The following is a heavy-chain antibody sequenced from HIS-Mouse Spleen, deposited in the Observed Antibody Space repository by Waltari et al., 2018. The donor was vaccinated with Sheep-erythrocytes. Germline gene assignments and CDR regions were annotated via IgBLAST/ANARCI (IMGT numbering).Heavy chain of an antibody. CDR3: ARGAFDI. CDR1: GFTFSSYA. CDR2: ISYDGSNK. V-gene: IGHV3-30-3*01. J-gene: IGHJ3*02. Sequence: QVQLVESGGGVVQPGRSLRLSCAASGFTFSSYAMHWVLQAPGKGIEWVAVISYDGSNKYYADSVKGRFTISRDNSKNTLYLQMNSLRAEDTAVYYCARGAFDIWGQGTMVTVSS.